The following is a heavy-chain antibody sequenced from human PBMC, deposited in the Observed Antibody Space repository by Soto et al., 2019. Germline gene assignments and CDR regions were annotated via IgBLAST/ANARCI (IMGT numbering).Heavy chain of an antibody. V-gene: IGHV3-33*01. Sequence: GGSLRLSCAASGFTFSSYGMHWVRQAPGKGLEWVAVIWYDGSNKYYADSVKGRFTISRDNSKNTLYLQMNSLRAEDTAVYYCARNSLGYCSGGSCYSLYYYYYMDVWGKGTTVTVSS. J-gene: IGHJ6*03. CDR3: ARNSLGYCSGGSCYSLYYYYYMDV. D-gene: IGHD2-15*01. CDR2: IWYDGSNK. CDR1: GFTFSSYG.